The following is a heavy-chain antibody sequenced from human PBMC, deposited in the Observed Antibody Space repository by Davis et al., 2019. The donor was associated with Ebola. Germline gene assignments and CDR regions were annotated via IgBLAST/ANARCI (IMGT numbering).Heavy chain of an antibody. D-gene: IGHD5-12*01. CDR2: IYYSGST. Sequence: PSETLSLTCTVSGGSISSYYWSWIRQPPGKGLEWIGYIYYSGSTNYNPSLKSRVTISVDTSKNQFSLKLSSVTAADTAVYYCAGPNGYAYDYWGQGTLVTVSS. CDR1: GGSISSYY. J-gene: IGHJ4*02. V-gene: IGHV4-59*08. CDR3: AGPNGYAYDY.